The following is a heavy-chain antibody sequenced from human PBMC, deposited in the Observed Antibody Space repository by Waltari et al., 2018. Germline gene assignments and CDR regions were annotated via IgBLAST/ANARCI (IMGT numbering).Heavy chain of an antibody. CDR1: GGTFSSYA. Sequence: QAQLVQSGAEVKKPGSSVKVSCKASGGTFSSYAISWVRQAPGQGLEWMGGIIPILGIANYAQKFQGRVTITADKSTSTAYMELSSLRSEDTAVYYCARLVAAAGNYYYMDVWGKGTTVTVSS. CDR2: IIPILGIA. CDR3: ARLVAAAGNYYYMDV. D-gene: IGHD6-13*01. J-gene: IGHJ6*03. V-gene: IGHV1-69*10.